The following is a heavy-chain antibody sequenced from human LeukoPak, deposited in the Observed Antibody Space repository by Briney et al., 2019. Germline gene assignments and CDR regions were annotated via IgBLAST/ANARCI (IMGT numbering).Heavy chain of an antibody. CDR1: GFTFSDYN. J-gene: IGHJ6*02. CDR2: ITNGGSTI. CDR3: ARSIGLTGGGVDV. D-gene: IGHD3-9*01. Sequence: GGSLRLSCAASGFTFSDYNMNWVRQAPGKGLEWVSYITNGGSTIHHADSVKGRFTISRDNAKKTLYLQMNSLRAEDTALYYCARSIGLTGGGVDVWGQGTTVTVSS. V-gene: IGHV3-11*01.